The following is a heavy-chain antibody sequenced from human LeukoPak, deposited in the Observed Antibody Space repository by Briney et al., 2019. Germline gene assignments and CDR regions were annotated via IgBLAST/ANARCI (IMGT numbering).Heavy chain of an antibody. Sequence: GASVKVSCKASGGTFSSYAISWVRQAPGQGLEWMGRIIPILGIANYAQKFQGRVTITADKSTSTAYMELSSLRSEDTAVYYCASLRIAAAMTLDYWGQGTLVTVSS. CDR3: ASLRIAAAMTLDY. D-gene: IGHD6-13*01. CDR2: IIPILGIA. CDR1: GGTFSSYA. V-gene: IGHV1-69*04. J-gene: IGHJ4*02.